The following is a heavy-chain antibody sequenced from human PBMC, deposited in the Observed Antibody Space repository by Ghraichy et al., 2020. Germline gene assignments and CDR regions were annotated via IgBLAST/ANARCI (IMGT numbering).Heavy chain of an antibody. V-gene: IGHV3-15*07. Sequence: GGSLRLSCAASGFTFSNAWMNWVRQAPGKGLDWVGRIKSKTDGGTTDYAAPVKGRFTILRDDSKNTLYLQMNSLKTEDTAVYYCTTDDYSGSYFLGYWGQGTLVTVSS. CDR3: TTDDYSGSYFLGY. CDR1: GFTFSNAW. J-gene: IGHJ4*02. CDR2: IKSKTDGGTT. D-gene: IGHD1-26*01.